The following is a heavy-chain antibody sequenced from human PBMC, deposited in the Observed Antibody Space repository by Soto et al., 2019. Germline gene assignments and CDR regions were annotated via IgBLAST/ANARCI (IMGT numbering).Heavy chain of an antibody. CDR1: GYTFTSYG. J-gene: IGHJ3*02. CDR2: ISAYNGNT. V-gene: IGHV1-18*01. CDR3: AREDHSSGWPYGPALDAFDI. D-gene: IGHD6-19*01. Sequence: ASVKVSCKASGYTFTSYGISWVRQAPGQGLEWMGWISAYNGNTNYAQKLQGRVTMTTDTSTSTAYMELRSLRSDDTAVYYCAREDHSSGWPYGPALDAFDIWGQGTMVTVSS.